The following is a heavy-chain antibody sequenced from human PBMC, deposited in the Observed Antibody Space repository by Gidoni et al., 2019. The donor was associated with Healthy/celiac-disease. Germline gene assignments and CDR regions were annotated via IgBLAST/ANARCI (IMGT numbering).Heavy chain of an antibody. CDR3: ARSYLDIVVVPAATPGYYYYMDV. CDR1: GGTFSSYA. D-gene: IGHD2-2*01. J-gene: IGHJ6*03. CDR2: IIPIFGTA. V-gene: IGHV1-69*06. Sequence: QVQLVQSGAEVKNTGASVKVSCKASGGTFSSYAISWVRQAHGQGLEWMGGIIPIFGTANYAQKFQGRVTITADKSTSTAYMELSSLRSEDTAVYYCARSYLDIVVVPAATPGYYYYMDVWGKGTTVTVSS.